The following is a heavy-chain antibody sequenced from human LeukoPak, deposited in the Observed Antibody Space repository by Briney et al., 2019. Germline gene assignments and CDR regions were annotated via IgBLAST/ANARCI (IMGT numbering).Heavy chain of an antibody. Sequence: GASVKVSCKASGGTFSSYAISWVRQAPGQGLEWMGGIIPIFGTANYAQKFQGRVTITADESTSTAYMGLSSLRSEDTAVYYCARSPGIAAKFAYYYYGMDVWGQGTTVTVSS. V-gene: IGHV1-69*01. CDR1: GGTFSSYA. CDR3: ARSPGIAAKFAYYYYGMDV. J-gene: IGHJ6*02. CDR2: IIPIFGTA. D-gene: IGHD6-13*01.